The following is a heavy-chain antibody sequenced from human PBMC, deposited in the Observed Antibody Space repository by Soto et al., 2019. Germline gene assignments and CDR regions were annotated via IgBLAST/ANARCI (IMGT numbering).Heavy chain of an antibody. CDR1: GGTFSSYS. Sequence: GASVKVSCKASGGTFSSYSIGWVRQAPGQGLEWMGRIIPILGIANYAQKFQGRVTITADKSTSTAYMELSSLRSEDTAVYYCARGGPRSAFDIWGQGTMVTVSS. CDR3: ARGGPRSAFDI. CDR2: IIPILGIA. V-gene: IGHV1-69*04. J-gene: IGHJ3*02.